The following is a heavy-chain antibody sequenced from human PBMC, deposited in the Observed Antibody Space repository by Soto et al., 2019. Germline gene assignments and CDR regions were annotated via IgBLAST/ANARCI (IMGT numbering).Heavy chain of an antibody. V-gene: IGHV4-59*08. D-gene: IGHD3-10*01. J-gene: IGHJ6*04. CDR2: IYYSGST. CDR1: GGSISSYY. CDR3: ASERITMVRGVLDV. Sequence: LSETLSLTCPVSGGSISSYYWSWIRQPPGKGLEWIGYIYYSGSTNYNPSLKSRVTISVDTSKNQFSLKLSSVTAADTAVYFCASERITMVRGVLDVWGKGTTVTVSS.